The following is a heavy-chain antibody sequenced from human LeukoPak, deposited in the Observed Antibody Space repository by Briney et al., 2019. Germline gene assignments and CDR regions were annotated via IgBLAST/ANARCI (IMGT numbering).Heavy chain of an antibody. J-gene: IGHJ4*02. D-gene: IGHD6-19*01. CDR1: GFTFRSYA. CDR2: ISGSGGDT. V-gene: IGHV3-23*01. CDR3: AKTTAGYSSGRYPGWPVDY. Sequence: QPGGSLRLSCAASGFTFRSYAIYWVRQAPGEGLEGVSCISGSGGDTYFADSVKDRFTISRDNSKNTVFLQMDRLRAEDTAVYYCAKTTAGYSSGRYPGWPVDYWGQGTLVTVSS.